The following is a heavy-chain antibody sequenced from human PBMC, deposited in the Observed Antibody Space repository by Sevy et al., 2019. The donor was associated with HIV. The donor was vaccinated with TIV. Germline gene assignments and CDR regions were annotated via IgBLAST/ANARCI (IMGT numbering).Heavy chain of an antibody. CDR2: VYYTGGT. CDR3: ARRNDFGI. Sequence: SETLSLTCTVSGGSINSDHWNWIRQPPGKGLEWIGYVYYTGGTNYNPSLKNRVTISVDRTKNQFSLKLTSVTAADTAVYYCARRNDFGIWGQGTMVPGSS. J-gene: IGHJ3*02. V-gene: IGHV4-59*08. CDR1: GGSINSDH.